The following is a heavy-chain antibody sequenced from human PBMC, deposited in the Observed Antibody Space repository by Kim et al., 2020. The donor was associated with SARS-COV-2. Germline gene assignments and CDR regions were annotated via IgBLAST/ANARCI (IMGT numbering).Heavy chain of an antibody. D-gene: IGHD3-3*01. CDR3: ARDPSYFLEWLRAFDY. V-gene: IGHV1-46*01. CDR1: GYTFTSYY. CDR2: INPSGGST. Sequence: ASVKVSCKASGYTFTSYYMHWVRQAPGQGLEWMGIINPSGGSTSYAQKFQGRVTMTRDTSTSTVYMELSSLRSEDTAVYYCARDPSYFLEWLRAFDYWGQGTLVTVSS. J-gene: IGHJ4*02.